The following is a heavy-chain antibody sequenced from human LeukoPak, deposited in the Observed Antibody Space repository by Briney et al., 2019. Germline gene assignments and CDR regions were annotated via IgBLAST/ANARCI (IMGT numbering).Heavy chain of an antibody. Sequence: GGSLRLSCGASGFTFSTYRMNWVRQAPGKGLEWVAYIHPSSTPIHYADSVKGRFSISRDNVENSLYLQMNSLRVEDTAVYYCARDRGYRNTNTGGYPVFDLWGQGTLVAVSS. J-gene: IGHJ4*02. V-gene: IGHV3-48*03. CDR2: IHPSSTPI. CDR1: GFTFSTYR. CDR3: ARDRGYRNTNTGGYPVFDL. D-gene: IGHD2-8*02.